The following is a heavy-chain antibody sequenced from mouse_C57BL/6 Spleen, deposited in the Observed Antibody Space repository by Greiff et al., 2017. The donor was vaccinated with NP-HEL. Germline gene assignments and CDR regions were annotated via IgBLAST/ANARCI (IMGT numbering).Heavy chain of an antibody. CDR2: INYDGSST. Sequence: EVKLVESEGGLVQPGSSMKLSCTASGFTFSDYYMAWVRQVPEKGLEWVANINYDGSSTYYLDSLKSRFIISRDNAKNILYLQMSSLQSEDTATYYCARGGVLGFITTVVAPYDWYFDVWGTGTTVTVSS. J-gene: IGHJ1*03. V-gene: IGHV5-16*01. D-gene: IGHD1-1*01. CDR3: ARGGVLGFITTVVAPYDWYFDV. CDR1: GFTFSDYY.